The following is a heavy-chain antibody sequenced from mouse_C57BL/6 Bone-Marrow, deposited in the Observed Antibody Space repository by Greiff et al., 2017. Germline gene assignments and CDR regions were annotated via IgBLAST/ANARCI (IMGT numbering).Heavy chain of an antibody. Sequence: EVQRVESGGGLVQSGRSLRLSCATSGFTFSDFYMEWVRQAPGKGLEWIAASRNKANDYTTEYSASVKGRFIVSRDTSQSILYLQMNALRAEDTAIYYCARDGGYGSSSWFAYWGQGTLVTVSA. J-gene: IGHJ3*01. V-gene: IGHV7-1*01. D-gene: IGHD1-1*01. CDR1: GFTFSDFY. CDR3: ARDGGYGSSSWFAY. CDR2: SRNKANDYTT.